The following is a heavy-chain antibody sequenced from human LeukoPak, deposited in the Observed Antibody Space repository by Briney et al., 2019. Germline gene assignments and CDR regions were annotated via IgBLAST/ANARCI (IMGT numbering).Heavy chain of an antibody. CDR2: INPNSGGT. CDR3: ARVLIYYYGSGSYRNYYFDY. J-gene: IGHJ4*02. V-gene: IGHV1-2*02. CDR1: GYIFTGYY. D-gene: IGHD3-10*01. Sequence: ASVKVSCKASGYIFTGYYMHWVRQASGQGLEWMGWINPNSGGTNYAQKFQGRVTMTRDTSISTAYMELSRLRSDDTAVYYCARVLIYYYGSGSYRNYYFDYWGQGTLVTVSS.